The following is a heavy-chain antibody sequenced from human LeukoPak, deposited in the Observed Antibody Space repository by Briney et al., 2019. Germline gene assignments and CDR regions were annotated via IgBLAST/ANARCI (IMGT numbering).Heavy chain of an antibody. CDR3: ARAGYYGSGSYYSSCFY. V-gene: IGHV1-46*01. Sequence: GSVKVSCKASGYTFSSDYMHWVRQAPGQGVGWRGLINPSGGSTSYAQKFQGRGTMTRDTSTSTVYMAMSTLRSEDTAVYYCARAGYYGSGSYYSSCFYWGQGTLVTVSS. D-gene: IGHD3-10*01. CDR1: GYTFSSDY. J-gene: IGHJ4*02. CDR2: INPSGGST.